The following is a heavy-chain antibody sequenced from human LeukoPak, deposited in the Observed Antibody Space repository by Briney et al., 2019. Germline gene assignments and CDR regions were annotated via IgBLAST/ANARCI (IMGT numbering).Heavy chain of an antibody. CDR1: GGTISSGGYY. CDR3: AREGSDTAMGFDY. D-gene: IGHD5-18*01. J-gene: IGHJ4*02. V-gene: IGHV4-31*03. Sequence: SQTLSLTCTVSGGTISSGGYYWSWIRQHPGKGLEWIGYIYYSGSTYYNPSLKSRVTISVDTSKNQFSLKLSSVTAADTAVYYCAREGSDTAMGFDYWGQGTLVTVSS. CDR2: IYYSGST.